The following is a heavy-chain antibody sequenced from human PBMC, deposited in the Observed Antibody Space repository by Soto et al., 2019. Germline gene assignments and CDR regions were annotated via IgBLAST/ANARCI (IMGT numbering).Heavy chain of an antibody. Sequence: QVQLVQSGAEVKKPGASVKVSCNASGYTFTGYYMHWVRQAPGQGLEWMGWINPNSGGTNYAQKFQGRVTMTRDTSISTAYMELSRLRSDDTAVYYCARDERDGYSGSWFDPWGQGTLVTVSS. V-gene: IGHV1-2*02. D-gene: IGHD2-15*01. J-gene: IGHJ5*02. CDR1: GYTFTGYY. CDR3: ARDERDGYSGSWFDP. CDR2: INPNSGGT.